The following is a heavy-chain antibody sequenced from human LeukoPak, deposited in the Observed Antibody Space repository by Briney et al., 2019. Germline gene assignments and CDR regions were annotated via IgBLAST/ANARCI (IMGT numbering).Heavy chain of an antibody. CDR2: IYTSGST. CDR1: GVSISSGSYY. J-gene: IGHJ4*02. CDR3: ARGVNSGYFDY. V-gene: IGHV4-61*02. D-gene: IGHD1-26*01. Sequence: SETLSLTCTVSGVSISSGSYYWSWIRQPAGKGLEWIGRIYTSGSTNYNPSLKSRVTISVDTSKNQFSLKLSSVTAADTAVYYCARGVNSGYFDYCGQGTLVTVSS.